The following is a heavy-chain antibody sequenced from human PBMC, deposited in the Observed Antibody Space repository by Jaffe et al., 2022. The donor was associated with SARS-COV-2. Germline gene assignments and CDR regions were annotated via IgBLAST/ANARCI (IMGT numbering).Heavy chain of an antibody. CDR2: ISSSNSYI. CDR3: AKNFGVDQLYYFDS. D-gene: IGHD3-3*01. Sequence: EVQLVESGGGLVEPGGSLRLSCVASGFTFYTYSMNWVRQAPGKGLEWVSSISSSNSYIYYGDSVKGRFTISRDNAKNSLYLQMNSLRAEDTAVYYCAKNFGVDQLYYFDSWGQGTLVTVSS. J-gene: IGHJ4*02. V-gene: IGHV3-21*01. CDR1: GFTFYTYS.